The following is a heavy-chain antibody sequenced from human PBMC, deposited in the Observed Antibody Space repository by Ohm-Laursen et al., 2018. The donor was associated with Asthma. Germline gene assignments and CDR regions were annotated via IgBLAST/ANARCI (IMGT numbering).Heavy chain of an antibody. CDR3: AKDRWCSNGMCSSDFDY. V-gene: IGHV3-23*01. Sequence: SLRLSCAASGFTFSSYAVSWVRQAPGKGLEWVATIGGSDSSTKYADSVKGRFTISRDNSKNTMYLQMNSLRAEDTALYYCAKDRWCSNGMCSSDFDYWGQGTLVTVSS. D-gene: IGHD2-8*01. CDR2: IGGSDSST. CDR1: GFTFSSYA. J-gene: IGHJ4*02.